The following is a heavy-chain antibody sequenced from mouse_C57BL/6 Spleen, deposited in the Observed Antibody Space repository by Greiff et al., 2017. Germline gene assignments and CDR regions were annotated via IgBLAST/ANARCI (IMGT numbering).Heavy chain of an antibody. V-gene: IGHV14-4*01. CDR3: TRYDYGSSYIYYYAMDY. CDR1: GFNIKDDY. J-gene: IGHJ4*01. Sequence: VHVKQSGAELVRPGASVKLSCTASGFNIKDDYMHWVKQRPEQGLEWIGWIDPENGDTEYASKFQGKATITADTSSNTAYLQLSSLTSEDTAVYYCTRYDYGSSYIYYYAMDYWGQGTSVTVSS. D-gene: IGHD1-1*01. CDR2: IDPENGDT.